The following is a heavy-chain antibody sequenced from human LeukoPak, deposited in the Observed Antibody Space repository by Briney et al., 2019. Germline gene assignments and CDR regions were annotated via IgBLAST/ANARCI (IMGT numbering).Heavy chain of an antibody. CDR2: ISAYNGNT. V-gene: IGHV1-18*01. Sequence: ASVTVSCKASGYTFTSYCISWVRQAPGQGLEWMGWISAYNGNTNYAQKLQGRVTMTTDTSTSTAYMELRSLRSDDTAVYYCARDLPSTIYYGSGSYNVYWGQGTLVTVSS. CDR1: GYTFTSYC. D-gene: IGHD3-10*01. CDR3: ARDLPSTIYYGSGSYNVY. J-gene: IGHJ4*02.